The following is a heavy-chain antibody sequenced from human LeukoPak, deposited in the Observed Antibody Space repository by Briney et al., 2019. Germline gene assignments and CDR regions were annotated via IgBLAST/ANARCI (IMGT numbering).Heavy chain of an antibody. CDR1: GFPFSNCE. D-gene: IGHD1-14*01. J-gene: IGHJ4*02. CDR3: ARALPEDPLDF. CDR2: IGTGGKTI. V-gene: IGHV3-48*03. Sequence: GGSLRLSCAASGFPFSNCEMNWVRQAPGKGLEWVSFIGTGGKTIYYADSIRGRFTISRDNAKDSLYLQMNSLRVEDTALYYCARALPEDPLDFWGQGTPVTVAS.